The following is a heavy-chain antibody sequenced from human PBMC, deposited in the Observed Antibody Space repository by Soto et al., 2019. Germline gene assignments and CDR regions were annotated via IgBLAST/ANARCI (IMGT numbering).Heavy chain of an antibody. Sequence: EVQLLESGGVLVQPGGSLRLSCAASGFTFSTYAMTWVRQAPGTGLEWVSAISGTGGTTYYADSVKGRFTVSRDNAKNTLYMHMNSLRVEDTAVYYCAKVLVEWLQRVDAFDIWCQGTMVTFAS. CDR1: GFTFSTYA. CDR3: AKVLVEWLQRVDAFDI. CDR2: ISGTGGTT. J-gene: IGHJ3*02. V-gene: IGHV3-23*01. D-gene: IGHD5-12*01.